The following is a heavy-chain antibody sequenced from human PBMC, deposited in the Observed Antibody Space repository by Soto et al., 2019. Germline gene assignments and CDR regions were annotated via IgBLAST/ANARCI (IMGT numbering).Heavy chain of an antibody. CDR3: ARAFVEMATFDDAFDI. D-gene: IGHD5-12*01. CDR1: GGSISSYY. J-gene: IGHJ3*02. CDR2: IYTSGST. V-gene: IGHV4-4*07. Sequence: QVQLQESGPGLVKPSETLSLTCTVSGGSISSYYWSWIRQPAGKGLEWIGRIYTSGSTNYNPSLKSRVTMSVDTSKNQFSLKLSSVTAADTAVYYCARAFVEMATFDDAFDIWGQGTMVTVSS.